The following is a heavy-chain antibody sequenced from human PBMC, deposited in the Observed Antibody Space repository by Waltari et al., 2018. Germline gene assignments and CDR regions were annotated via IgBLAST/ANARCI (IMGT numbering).Heavy chain of an antibody. D-gene: IGHD1-26*01. Sequence: QVQLQESGPGLVKPSETLSLTCAVSGYSISSGYYWGWIRQPPGKGLEWIGSIYHSGSTYYNPSLKSRVTISVDTSKNQFSLKLSSVTAADTAVYYCARTLWGELLIDDAFDIWVQGTMVTVSS. CDR3: ARTLWGELLIDDAFDI. CDR2: IYHSGST. CDR1: GYSISSGYY. V-gene: IGHV4-38-2*01. J-gene: IGHJ3*02.